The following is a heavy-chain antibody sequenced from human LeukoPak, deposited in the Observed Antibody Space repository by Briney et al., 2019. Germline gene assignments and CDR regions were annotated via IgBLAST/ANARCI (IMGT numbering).Heavy chain of an antibody. Sequence: SETLSLTCTVSGGSISSYYWSWIRQPPGKGLEWIGYIYYSGSTNYNPSLKSLVTISVDTSKNQFSLKLSSVTAADTAVYYCARLLDYYDSSGYCSDAFVMWGERTIVSVSS. V-gene: IGHV4-59*01. CDR1: GGSISSYY. CDR2: IYYSGST. J-gene: IGHJ3*02. D-gene: IGHD3-22*01. CDR3: ARLLDYYDSSGYCSDAFVM.